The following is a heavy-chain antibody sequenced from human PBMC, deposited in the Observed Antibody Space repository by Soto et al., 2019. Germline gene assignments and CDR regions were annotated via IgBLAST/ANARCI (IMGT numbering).Heavy chain of an antibody. Sequence: HPGGSLRLSCAASGFTFSSYGMHWVRQAPGKGLEWVAVISYDGSNKYYADSVKGRFTISRDNSKNTLYLQMNSLRAEDTAVYYCAKDQGYYDSTDYYGMDVWGQGTTVTVSS. J-gene: IGHJ6*02. CDR3: AKDQGYYDSTDYYGMDV. D-gene: IGHD3-22*01. CDR2: ISYDGSNK. CDR1: GFTFSSYG. V-gene: IGHV3-30*18.